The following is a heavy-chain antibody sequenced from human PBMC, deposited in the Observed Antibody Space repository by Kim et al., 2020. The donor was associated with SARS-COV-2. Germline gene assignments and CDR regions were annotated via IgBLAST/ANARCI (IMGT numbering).Heavy chain of an antibody. Sequence: YNPPLKSRVTISVDKSKNQFSLKLSSVTAADTAVYYCATNVVATRYYFDYWGQGTLVTVSS. D-gene: IGHD5-12*01. CDR3: ATNVVATRYYFDY. V-gene: IGHV4-4*02. J-gene: IGHJ4*02.